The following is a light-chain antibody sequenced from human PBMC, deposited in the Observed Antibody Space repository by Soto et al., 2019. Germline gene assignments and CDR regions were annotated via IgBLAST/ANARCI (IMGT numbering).Light chain of an antibody. V-gene: IGKV1-9*01. Sequence: DIQLTQSPSFLSASVGDRVTITCRASQDIRSSLAWYQQKPGKAPDLLIYSAFKLQSGVPSRFSGSGSGTEFTLTISSLQPEDFATYYCQHLYNYPRTFGQGTKVEI. J-gene: IGKJ1*01. CDR3: QHLYNYPRT. CDR1: QDIRSS. CDR2: SAF.